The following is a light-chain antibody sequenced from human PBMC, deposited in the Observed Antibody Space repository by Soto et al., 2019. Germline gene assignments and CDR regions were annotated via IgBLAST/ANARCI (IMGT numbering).Light chain of an antibody. V-gene: IGKV1-5*03. CDR1: QSVSTW. CDR3: HQFHDYPVT. J-gene: IGKJ4*01. CDR2: KAS. Sequence: DIQLTQSPSTLSASVGDRVTITCRATQSVSTWLAWYQQKPGKAPKLLIHKASNLENGVPSRFSGSESVTGFTPTISRLQPDDSATYYCHQFHDYPVTFGGGTNVQL.